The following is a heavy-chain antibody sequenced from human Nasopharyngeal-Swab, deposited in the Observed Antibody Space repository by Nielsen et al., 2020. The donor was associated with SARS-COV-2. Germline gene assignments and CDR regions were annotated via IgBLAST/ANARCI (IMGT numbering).Heavy chain of an antibody. J-gene: IGHJ4*02. V-gene: IGHV4-34*01. CDR2: INHSGST. D-gene: IGHD3-22*01. CDR3: ARDPGSGSFYFDY. Sequence: WIRQPPGKGLEWIGEINHSGSTNYNPSLKSRVTMSVDTSKNQFSLKLSSVTAADTAVYYCARDPGSGSFYFDYWGQGTLVTVSS.